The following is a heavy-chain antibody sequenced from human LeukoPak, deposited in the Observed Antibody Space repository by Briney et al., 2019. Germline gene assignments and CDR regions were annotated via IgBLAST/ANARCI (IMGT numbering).Heavy chain of an antibody. CDR1: TFSFRTYS. CDR3: VKEGPVSVTTFDY. Sequence: QPGGSLRLSCAASTFSFRTYSMSWVRQAPGKGLQWVSAINGGGDSTYYAESVKGRFTISRDNSKNTVYLQMNSLRAEDTAVYYCVKEGPVSVTTFDYWGQGTQVTVSS. CDR2: INGGGDST. D-gene: IGHD5-18*01. V-gene: IGHV3-23*01. J-gene: IGHJ4*02.